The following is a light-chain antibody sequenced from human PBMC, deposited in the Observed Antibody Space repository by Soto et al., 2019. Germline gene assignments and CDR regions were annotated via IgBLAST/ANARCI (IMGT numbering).Light chain of an antibody. Sequence: IQMTQSPSSLSASVGDRVTITCRASQSLSSRLTWYQQKPGEAPKLLIYETSSLHSGVPSRFSGSGSETDFTLTINSLQPEDFATYYCQQSVSPPYTFGQGTKLESK. CDR2: ETS. V-gene: IGKV1-39*01. CDR1: QSLSSR. J-gene: IGKJ2*01. CDR3: QQSVSPPYT.